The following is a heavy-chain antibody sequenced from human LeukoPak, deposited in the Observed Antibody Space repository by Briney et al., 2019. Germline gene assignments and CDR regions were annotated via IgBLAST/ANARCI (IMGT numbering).Heavy chain of an antibody. Sequence: GGSLRLSCAASGISFSNYWMTWIRQAPEKGLQWVANIKEDGSDKNYADSVKGRFTTSRDNAKNLLYLQMNSLRAEDTAVYYCARWTDWYFDLWGRGTLVTVSS. V-gene: IGHV3-7*01. CDR2: IKEDGSDK. CDR1: GISFSNYW. CDR3: ARWTDWYFDL. J-gene: IGHJ2*01. D-gene: IGHD2-21*02.